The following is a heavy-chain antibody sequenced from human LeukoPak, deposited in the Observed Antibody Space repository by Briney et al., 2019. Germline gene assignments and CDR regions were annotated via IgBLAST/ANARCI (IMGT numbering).Heavy chain of an antibody. J-gene: IGHJ4*02. CDR3: ARLGCIVEGCYNH. CDR2: VSSDGTT. D-gene: IGHD2-15*01. Sequence: SQTLSLTCTVSGGAISRGSYYWSWIRQPAGKGLEWIGYVSSDGTTNYTPSLRSRLIMSVDTVKNDISLILTSVAAADTATYYCARLGCIVEGCYNHWGRGTLVTVSS. CDR1: GGAISRGSYY. V-gene: IGHV4-61*09.